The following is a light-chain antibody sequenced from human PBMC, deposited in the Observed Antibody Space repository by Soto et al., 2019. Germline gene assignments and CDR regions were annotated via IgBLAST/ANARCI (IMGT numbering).Light chain of an antibody. CDR2: DVS. CDR3: SSYTSSSTHNYV. V-gene: IGLV2-14*01. Sequence: QSALTQPASVSGSRGQSITISCTGTSSDVGGYNYVSWYQQHPGKAPKLMIYDVSNRPSGVSNRFSGSKSGNTASLTISGLQAEDEADYYCSSYTSSSTHNYVFGNGTKLTVL. J-gene: IGLJ1*01. CDR1: SSDVGGYNY.